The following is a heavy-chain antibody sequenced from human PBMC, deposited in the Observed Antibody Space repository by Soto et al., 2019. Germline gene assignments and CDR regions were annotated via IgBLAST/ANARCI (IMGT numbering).Heavy chain of an antibody. V-gene: IGHV3-30*18. D-gene: IGHD6-19*01. CDR1: GFAFSSYG. CDR2: ISYDGYKT. J-gene: IGHJ4*02. CDR3: AKDPSGWPTKGYFDY. Sequence: GGSLRLSCAASGFAFSSYGMHWGRQAPGKGLEWVAVISYDGYKTDYADSVKGRFTISRDISKNTLYLQMNSLRPEDTAVYYCAKDPSGWPTKGYFDYWGQGTLVTVSS.